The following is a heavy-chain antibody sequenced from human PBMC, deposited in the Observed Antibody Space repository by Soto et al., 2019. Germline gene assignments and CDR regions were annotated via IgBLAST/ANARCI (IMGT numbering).Heavy chain of an antibody. CDR3: EKARGGFLWFGGADY. V-gene: IGHV3-9*01. CDR2: ISWNSGSI. CDR1: GFTFDDYA. Sequence: EVQLVESGGGLVQPGRSLRLSCAASGFTFDDYAMHWVRQAPGKGLEWVSGISWNSGSIGYADSVKGRFTISRDNAKNSLSLQMNGLRAEDTALYYCEKARGGFLWFGGADYWGQGTLVTVSS. J-gene: IGHJ4*02. D-gene: IGHD3-10*01.